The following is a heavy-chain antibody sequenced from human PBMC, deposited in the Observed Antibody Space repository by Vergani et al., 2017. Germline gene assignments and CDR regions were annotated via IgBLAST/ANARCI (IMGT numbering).Heavy chain of an antibody. D-gene: IGHD3-22*01. CDR2: ISGSGGNT. CDR1: GFTFSSYA. CDR3: ARSSGYYSYYFDF. Sequence: EVQLLESGGGLVQPGGSLRLSCAASGFTFSSYAMSWVRQVPGKGLEWVSGISGSGGNTYYANSVKGRFTISRDNSKNTLYLQMNSLRADDTAVYYCARSSGYYSYYFDFWGQGTLVTVSS. V-gene: IGHV3-23*01. J-gene: IGHJ4*02.